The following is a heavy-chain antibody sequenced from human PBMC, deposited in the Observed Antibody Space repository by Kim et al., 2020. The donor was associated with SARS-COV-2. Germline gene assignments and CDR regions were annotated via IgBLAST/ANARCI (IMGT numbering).Heavy chain of an antibody. CDR1: GFTFDDYT. J-gene: IGHJ3*02. CDR3: AKAMGVEMATWGAFDI. D-gene: IGHD5-12*01. Sequence: GGSLRLSCAASGFTFDDYTMHWVRQAPGKGLEWVSLISWDGGSTYYADSVKGRFTISRDNSKNSLYLQMNSLRTEDTALYYCAKAMGVEMATWGAFDIWGQETMVTVSS. CDR2: ISWDGGST. V-gene: IGHV3-43*01.